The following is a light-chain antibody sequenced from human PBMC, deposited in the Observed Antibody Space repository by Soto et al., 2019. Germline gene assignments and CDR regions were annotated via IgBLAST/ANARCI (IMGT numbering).Light chain of an antibody. CDR3: QQYGTSPLMYT. CDR2: GAS. J-gene: IGKJ2*01. V-gene: IGKV3-20*01. CDR1: QSIINNY. Sequence: ESVLTQSPGSLSLSPGETATLSCRASQSIINNYLAWYQQKPGQAPSLLLYGASIRATGVPDRFSGSGSGTDFTLTIPRLEAEDFAVYYCQQYGTSPLMYTFGQGTKLGVK.